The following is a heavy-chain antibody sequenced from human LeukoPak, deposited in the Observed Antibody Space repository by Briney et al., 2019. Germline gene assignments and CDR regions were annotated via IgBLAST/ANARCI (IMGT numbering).Heavy chain of an antibody. V-gene: IGHV4-61*01. Sequence: SETLSLTCTVSGYSISSGYYWGWIRQPPGKGLEWIGYFDYSGGSNYNPALESRVIISVDTSKNQFSLKLRSLTAADTAVYYCARWNYDIWTGHRYFDYWGQGTLVIVSS. J-gene: IGHJ4*02. CDR2: FDYSGGS. CDR1: GYSISSGYY. D-gene: IGHD3/OR15-3a*01. CDR3: ARWNYDIWTGHRYFDY.